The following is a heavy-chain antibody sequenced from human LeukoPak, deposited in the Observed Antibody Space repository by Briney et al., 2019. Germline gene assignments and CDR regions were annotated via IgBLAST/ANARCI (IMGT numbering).Heavy chain of an antibody. CDR3: ARGAGWWDY. D-gene: IGHD2-15*01. J-gene: IGHJ4*02. V-gene: IGHV4-59*11. CDR2: ISYSGRI. CDR1: GGPISSHY. Sequence: SEILSLTCTVSGGPISSHYWSWIRQPPGEGLEWIGYISYSGRINYNPSLKSRVTLSLDTSKNQFSLTLTSVTAADTAVYYCARGAGWWDYWGQGTLVTVSS.